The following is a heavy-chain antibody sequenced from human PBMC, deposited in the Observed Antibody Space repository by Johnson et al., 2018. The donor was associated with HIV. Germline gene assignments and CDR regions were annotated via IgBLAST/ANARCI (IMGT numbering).Heavy chain of an antibody. Sequence: QVQLVESGGGVVQPGGYLRLSCVASGFTFSTYGMHWVRQAPGKGLEWVALIRYDTSKKYYADSVKGRFTISRDNAKNSLYLQMNSLRAEDTAVYYCANGGIAARPGAVDIWGQGTMVTVSS. D-gene: IGHD6-6*01. V-gene: IGHV3-30*02. CDR3: ANGGIAARPGAVDI. J-gene: IGHJ3*02. CDR2: IRYDTSKK. CDR1: GFTFSTYG.